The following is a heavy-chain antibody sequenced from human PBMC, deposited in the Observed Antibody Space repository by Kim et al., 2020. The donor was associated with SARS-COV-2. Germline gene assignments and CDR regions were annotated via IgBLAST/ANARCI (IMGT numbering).Heavy chain of an antibody. CDR3: ARYGYYYGMDV. D-gene: IGHD4-17*01. V-gene: IGHV1-46*01. Sequence: TTYAQKCRGRVTMTRDTHTSTVYMELSSLRSEDTAVYYCARYGYYYGMDVWGQGTTVTVSS. CDR2: T. J-gene: IGHJ6*02.